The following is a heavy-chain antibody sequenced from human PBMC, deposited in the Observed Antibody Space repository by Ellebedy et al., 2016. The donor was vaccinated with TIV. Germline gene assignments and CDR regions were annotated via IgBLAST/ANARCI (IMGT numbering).Heavy chain of an antibody. Sequence: ASVKVSCKASGYTFTGYYMHWVRQAPGQGLEWMGWINPNSGGTNYAQKFQGRVTTTRDTSISTAYMELSRLRSDDTAVYYCARSPSPHIPDFDYWGQGTLVTVSS. J-gene: IGHJ4*02. V-gene: IGHV1-2*02. CDR2: INPNSGGT. CDR1: GYTFTGYY. CDR3: ARSPSPHIPDFDY. D-gene: IGHD2-21*01.